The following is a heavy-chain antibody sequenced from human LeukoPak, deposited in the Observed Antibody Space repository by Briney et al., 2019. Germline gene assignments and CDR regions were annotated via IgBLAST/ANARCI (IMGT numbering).Heavy chain of an antibody. V-gene: IGHV4-39*01. D-gene: IGHD3-22*01. CDR3: ARQLTYYYDSSGYYFFDY. CDR1: GGSISSGSYY. CDR2: IHYSGST. Sequence: SQTLSLTCTVSGGSISSGSYYWGWIRQPPGMGLEWIGSIHYSGSTYYNPSLKSRVTISVDTSKNQFSLKLSSVTAADTAVYYCARQLTYYYDSSGYYFFDYWGQGTLVTVSS. J-gene: IGHJ4*02.